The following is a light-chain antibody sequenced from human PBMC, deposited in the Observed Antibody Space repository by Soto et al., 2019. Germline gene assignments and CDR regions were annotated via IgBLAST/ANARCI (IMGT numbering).Light chain of an antibody. CDR1: SSDVGGYNY. CDR3: CSYAGTSSWV. J-gene: IGLJ3*02. CDR2: DVS. Sequence: ALTQPRSVSGSPGQSVTISCTGTSSDVGGYNYVSWYQQHPGKAPKLMIYDVSKRPSGVPDRFSGSKSGNTASLTISGLQAEDEADYYCCSYAGTSSWVFGGGTKLTVL. V-gene: IGLV2-11*01.